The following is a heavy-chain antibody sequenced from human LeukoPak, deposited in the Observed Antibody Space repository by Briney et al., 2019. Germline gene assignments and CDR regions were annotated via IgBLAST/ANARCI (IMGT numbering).Heavy chain of an antibody. Sequence: SVTVSCKASGGTFSSYAISWVRQAPGQGLEWMGGIIPIFGTANYAQKFQGRVTITADKSTSTAYMELSSLRSEDTAVYYCAREDQLGYFDYWGQGTLVTVSS. D-gene: IGHD3-16*01. CDR1: GGTFSSYA. CDR3: AREDQLGYFDY. V-gene: IGHV1-69*06. J-gene: IGHJ4*02. CDR2: IIPIFGTA.